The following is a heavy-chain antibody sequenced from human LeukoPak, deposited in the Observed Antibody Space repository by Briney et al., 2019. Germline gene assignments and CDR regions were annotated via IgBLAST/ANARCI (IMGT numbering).Heavy chain of an antibody. J-gene: IGHJ4*02. V-gene: IGHV3-33*01. CDR2: IWYDGSNK. Sequence: GRSLRLSCAASGFTFSSYGMHWVRQAPGKGLEWVAVIWYDGSNKYYADSVKGRFTISRDNSKNTLYLQMNSLRAEDTAVYYCATEGSQWERGTGYFDYWAREPWSPSPQ. CDR3: ATEGSQWERGTGYFDY. D-gene: IGHD1-26*01. CDR1: GFTFSSYG.